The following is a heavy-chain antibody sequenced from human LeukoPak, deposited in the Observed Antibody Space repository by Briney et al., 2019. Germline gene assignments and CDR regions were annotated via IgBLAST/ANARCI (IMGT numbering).Heavy chain of an antibody. V-gene: IGHV2-70*11. CDR2: IDWDDDK. CDR3: ARTRMVGATGFPNY. D-gene: IGHD1-26*01. J-gene: IGHJ4*02. CDR1: GFSLSTSGMC. Sequence: SGPALVKPTQTLTLTCTFSGFSLSTSGMCVSWIRQPPGKALEWLARIDWDDDKYYSTSLKTRLTISKDTSKNQVVLTMTNMDPVAKATYYGARTRMVGATGFPNYWGQGTLVTVSS.